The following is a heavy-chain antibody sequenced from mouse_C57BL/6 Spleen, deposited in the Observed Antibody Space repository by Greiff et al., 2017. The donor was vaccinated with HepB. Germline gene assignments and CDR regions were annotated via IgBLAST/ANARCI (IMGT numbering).Heavy chain of an antibody. V-gene: IGHV7-3*01. CDR1: GFTFTDYY. CDR3: ARSPYYYGSTSLALFDY. J-gene: IGHJ2*01. D-gene: IGHD1-1*01. CDR2: IRNKANGYTT. Sequence: EVQGVESGGGLVQPGGSLSLSCAASGFTFTDYYMSWVRQPPGKALEWLGFIRNKANGYTTEYSASVKGRFTISRDNSQSILYLQMNALRAEDSATYYCARSPYYYGSTSLALFDYWGQGTTLTVSS.